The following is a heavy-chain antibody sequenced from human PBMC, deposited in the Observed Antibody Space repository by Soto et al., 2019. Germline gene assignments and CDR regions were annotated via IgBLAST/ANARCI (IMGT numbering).Heavy chain of an antibody. CDR3: ARGAGLIRRLDS. CDR2: IYFDGVT. Sequence: QVQLQESGSGLVKPSQTLSLTCTVSGDSISSGDVYWTWIRQPPGKTLEWIGNIYFDGVTYYTPSLKSRLTISVDTSKNQFSLKLNSVTAADTAVYYCARGAGLIRRLDSWGQGTLVPVSS. D-gene: IGHD3-16*01. V-gene: IGHV4-30-4*01. J-gene: IGHJ4*02. CDR1: GDSISSGDVY.